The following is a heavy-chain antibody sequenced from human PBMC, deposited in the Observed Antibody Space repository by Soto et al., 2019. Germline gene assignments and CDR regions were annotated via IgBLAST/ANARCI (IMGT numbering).Heavy chain of an antibody. V-gene: IGHV3-23*01. CDR2: ISGSGGST. D-gene: IGHD6-13*01. Sequence: GGSLRLSCAASGFTFSSYAMSWVRQAPGKGLEWVSAISGSGGSTYYADSVKGRFTISRDNSKNTLYLQMNSLRAEDTAVYYCAKVLGPPNDSSSWYYFDYWGQGTLVTVSS. CDR1: GFTFSSYA. J-gene: IGHJ4*02. CDR3: AKVLGPPNDSSSWYYFDY.